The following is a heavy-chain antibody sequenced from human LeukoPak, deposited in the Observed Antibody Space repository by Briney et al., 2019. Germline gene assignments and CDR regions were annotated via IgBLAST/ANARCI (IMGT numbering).Heavy chain of an antibody. CDR2: INSDGSST. D-gene: IGHD6-19*01. Sequence: GGSLRLSCAASGFTFSSYWMHSVRQAPRKGRWCVSRINSDGSSTSYADSVKGRFTISRDNDKNTLYLQMNSLRAEDTAVYYCARDHQQYSSGWYGWGQGTLVTVSS. V-gene: IGHV3-74*01. J-gene: IGHJ4*02. CDR1: GFTFSSYW. CDR3: ARDHQQYSSGWYG.